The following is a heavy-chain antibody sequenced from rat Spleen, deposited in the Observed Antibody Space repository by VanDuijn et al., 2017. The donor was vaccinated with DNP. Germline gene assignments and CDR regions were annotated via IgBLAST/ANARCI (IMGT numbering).Heavy chain of an antibody. CDR1: GITFSDHN. CDR2: INTGGSNT. Sequence: EVQLVESGGGPVQPGRSLKLSCAVSGITFSDHNMAWVRQTPTKGLEWVASINTGGSNTFYCDSVKGRFTISRDNAKNTQYLQMDSLRSEDTATYYCARGGLWLDYWGQGVLVTVSS. D-gene: IGHD3-2*01. J-gene: IGHJ2*01. CDR3: ARGGLWLDY. V-gene: IGHV5S14*01.